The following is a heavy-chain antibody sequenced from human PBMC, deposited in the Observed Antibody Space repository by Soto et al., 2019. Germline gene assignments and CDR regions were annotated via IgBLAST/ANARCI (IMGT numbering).Heavy chain of an antibody. CDR1: KFTFSNYW. V-gene: IGHV3-7*03. Sequence: GGSLRLSCAASKFTFSNYWMSWVRQAPGSGLEWVANIKQDGSEEEYVDSVKGRFTISRDNAKNSLYLQMNSLRAEDTAVYYCAKVDCSGGSCYLYYYGMDAWGQGTTVTVSS. CDR2: IKQDGSEE. CDR3: AKVDCSGGSCYLYYYGMDA. D-gene: IGHD2-15*01. J-gene: IGHJ6*02.